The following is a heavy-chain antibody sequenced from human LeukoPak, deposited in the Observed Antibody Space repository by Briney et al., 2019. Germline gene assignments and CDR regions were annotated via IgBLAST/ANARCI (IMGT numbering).Heavy chain of an antibody. J-gene: IGHJ4*02. V-gene: IGHV3-7*01. D-gene: IGHD3-22*01. CDR1: GFTFSNYW. CDR2: INQDGSEK. CDR3: ARGDSSGSIFDY. Sequence: PGGSLRLSCAASGFTFSNYWMTWVRQAPGKGLEWVANINQDGSEKYYVDSVTGRFTISRDNAKNSLYLQMNSPRAEDTAVYYCARGDSSGSIFDYWGQGTLVTVSS.